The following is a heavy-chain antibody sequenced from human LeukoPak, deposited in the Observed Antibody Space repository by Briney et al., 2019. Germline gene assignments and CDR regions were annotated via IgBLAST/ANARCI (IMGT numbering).Heavy chain of an antibody. CDR2: ISYSGTT. Sequence: SETLSLTCTVSGGSISSTNYYWGWIRQPPGKGLEWIGSISYSGTTYYNPSLKSRATIAVDTSKNQFALKVTSVTAADTAVYYCARHPVVVTAKSFWFDPWGQGTLVTVSS. J-gene: IGHJ5*02. D-gene: IGHD2-21*02. CDR1: GGSISSTNYY. V-gene: IGHV4-39*01. CDR3: ARHPVVVTAKSFWFDP.